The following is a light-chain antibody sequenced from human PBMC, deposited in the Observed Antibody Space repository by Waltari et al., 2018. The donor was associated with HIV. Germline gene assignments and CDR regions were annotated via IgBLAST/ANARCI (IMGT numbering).Light chain of an antibody. CDR3: CSYAGNYSYV. CDR1: SSDVGDSTY. V-gene: IGLV2-11*01. CDR2: YVS. J-gene: IGLJ1*01. Sequence: QSALTQPRSVSGSPGQSVTISCTGTSSDVGDSTYVSWYRQNPGKVPTLMIYYVSKRPSGVPDRFSGSRSGNTASLTISGLQAEDEADYFCCSYAGNYSYVFGSGSRVTVL.